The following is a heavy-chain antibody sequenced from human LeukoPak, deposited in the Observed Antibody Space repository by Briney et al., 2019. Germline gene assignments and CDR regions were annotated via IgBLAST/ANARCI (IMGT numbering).Heavy chain of an antibody. J-gene: IGHJ4*02. Sequence: ASVQVSCKASGYIFTSYDINWVRQATGQGLEWMGWMNPNSGNTGYAQKFQGRVTITRNTSISTAYMELGSLRSEDTAVYYCASSNYDNSGYYTYFDYWGQGTLVTVSS. CDR3: ASSNYDNSGYYTYFDY. V-gene: IGHV1-8*03. CDR2: MNPNSGNT. D-gene: IGHD3-22*01. CDR1: GYIFTSYD.